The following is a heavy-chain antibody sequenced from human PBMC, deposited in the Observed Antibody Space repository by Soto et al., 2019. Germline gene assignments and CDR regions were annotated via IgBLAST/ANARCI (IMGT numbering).Heavy chain of an antibody. CDR3: ARGASYYDFWSGYPAPHYFDY. CDR2: INHSGST. Sequence: SETLSLTCAVYGGSFSGYYWSWIRQPPGKGLEWIGEINHSGSTNYNPSLKSRVTISVDTSKNQFSLKLSSVTAADTAVYYCARGASYYDFWSGYPAPHYFDYWGQGTLVTVSS. D-gene: IGHD3-3*01. V-gene: IGHV4-34*01. J-gene: IGHJ4*02. CDR1: GGSFSGYY.